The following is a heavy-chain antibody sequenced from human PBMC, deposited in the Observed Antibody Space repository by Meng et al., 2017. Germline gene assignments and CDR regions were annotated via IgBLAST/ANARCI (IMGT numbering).Heavy chain of an antibody. CDR2: IYYSGSS. CDR3: ARYYGSGTNWFDP. Sequence: QVQLQESGPGLVKPSQTLSLTCTVSGGSISSGGYYWSWIRQHPGKGLEWIGYIYYSGSSYYNPSLKSRVTISVDTSKNQFSLKLSSVTTADTAVYYCARYYGSGTNWFDPWGQGTLVTVSS. V-gene: IGHV4-31*03. D-gene: IGHD3-10*01. CDR1: GGSISSGGYY. J-gene: IGHJ5*02.